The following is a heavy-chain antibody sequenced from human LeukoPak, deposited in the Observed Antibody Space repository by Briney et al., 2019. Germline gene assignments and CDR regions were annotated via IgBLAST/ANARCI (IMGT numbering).Heavy chain of an antibody. CDR1: GYSFTSYW. V-gene: IGHV5-51*01. D-gene: IGHD5-18*01. Sequence: PGESLKISCKGSGYSFTSYWIGWVRQMPGKGLEWMGIIYPGDSDTRYRPSFQGQVTISADKSINTAYLHWSSLKASDTAMYYCARCVYSYGYTVDSWGQGTLVTVSS. CDR2: IYPGDSDT. J-gene: IGHJ4*02. CDR3: ARCVYSYGYTVDS.